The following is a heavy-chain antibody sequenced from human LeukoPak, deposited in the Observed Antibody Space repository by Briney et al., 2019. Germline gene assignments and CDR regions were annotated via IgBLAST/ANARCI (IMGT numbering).Heavy chain of an antibody. CDR3: AELGITMIGGV. CDR2: IKQDGSDR. D-gene: IGHD3-10*02. J-gene: IGHJ6*04. CDR1: GFSVSSYW. V-gene: IGHV3-7*01. Sequence: GGSLRLSCGVSGFSVSSYWMSWVRQAPGKGLEWVASIKQDGSDRYYVDSVKGRFTIARDDAKNSLNLQMNSLRAEDTAVYYCAELGITMIGGVWGKGTTVTISS.